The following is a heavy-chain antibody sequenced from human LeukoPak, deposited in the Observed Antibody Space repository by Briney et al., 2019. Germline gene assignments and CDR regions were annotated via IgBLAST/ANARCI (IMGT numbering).Heavy chain of an antibody. D-gene: IGHD3/OR15-3a*01. CDR1: GGSISSYY. CDR3: ARWTSHSAFDI. J-gene: IGHJ3*02. V-gene: IGHV4-59*08. CDR2: IYYSGST. Sequence: SETLSLTCTVSGGSISSYYWSWIRQPPGKGLEWIGYIYYSGSTNYNPSLKSRVTISVDTSKNQFSLKLSSVTAADTAVYYCARWTSHSAFDIWGQGTMVTVSS.